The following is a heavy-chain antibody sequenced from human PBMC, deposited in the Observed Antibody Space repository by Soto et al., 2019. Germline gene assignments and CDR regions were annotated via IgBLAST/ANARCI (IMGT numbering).Heavy chain of an antibody. V-gene: IGHV4-4*02. D-gene: IGHD1-7*01. J-gene: IGHJ4*02. Sequence: SETLSLTCAVSGGSFTSNTWWTWVRQPPGQGLEWIGEIYRTGSTNYNPSLKSRVTISLDKSENQFSLKVTSLTAADTAVYYCASRDPGTSVDYWGQGTLVTVSS. CDR2: IYRTGST. CDR3: ASRDPGTSVDY. CDR1: GGSFTSNTW.